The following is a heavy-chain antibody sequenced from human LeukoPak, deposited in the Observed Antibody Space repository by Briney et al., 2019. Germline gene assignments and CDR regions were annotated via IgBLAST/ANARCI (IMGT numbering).Heavy chain of an antibody. CDR1: GYTFTSYG. CDR2: ISAYNGNT. J-gene: IGHJ4*02. D-gene: IGHD2-15*01. Sequence: ASVKVSCKASGYTFTSYGISWVRQAPGQGLEWMGWISAYNGNTNYAQKLQGRVTMTTDTSTSTAYMELRSLRSDDTAVYYCATARVYCSGGSCPYFDYWGQGTLVTVSS. CDR3: ATARVYCSGGSCPYFDY. V-gene: IGHV1-18*01.